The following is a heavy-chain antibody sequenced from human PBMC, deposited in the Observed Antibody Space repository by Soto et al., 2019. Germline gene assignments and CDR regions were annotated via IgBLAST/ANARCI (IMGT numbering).Heavy chain of an antibody. CDR2: INPNSGGT. D-gene: IGHD1-26*01. CDR3: ATSGSFFRPSRGYFDD. CDR1: GFTFTGHY. J-gene: IGHJ4*02. V-gene: IGHV1-2*02. Sequence: QVQLEQSGAEVKKPGASVKVSCKASGFTFTGHYIHWVRQAPGQGLEWMGWINPNSGGTSYAQKFQGRVTMTRDTSITTAYMELSRLSSDDTAVYYWATSGSFFRPSRGYFDDWGQGTLVTVSS.